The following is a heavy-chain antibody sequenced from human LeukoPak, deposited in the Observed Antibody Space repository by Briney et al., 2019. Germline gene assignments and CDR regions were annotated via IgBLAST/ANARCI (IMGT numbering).Heavy chain of an antibody. J-gene: IGHJ6*03. CDR3: ARGLEGRWLQTEYYYYYYMDV. D-gene: IGHD5-24*01. V-gene: IGHV3-11*04. CDR1: GFTFSDYY. CDR2: ISNSGTII. Sequence: GGSLRLSCAASGFTFSDYYMSWIRQAPGKGLEWVSYISNSGTIIYYADSVKGRFTISRDNAKNSLYLQMNSLRAEDTAVYYCARGLEGRWLQTEYYYYYYMDVWGKGTTVTVSS.